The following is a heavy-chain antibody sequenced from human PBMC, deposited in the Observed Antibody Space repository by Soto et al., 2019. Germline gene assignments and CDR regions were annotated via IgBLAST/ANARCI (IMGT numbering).Heavy chain of an antibody. CDR3: TTGSSGWSQGGFDP. J-gene: IGHJ5*02. V-gene: IGHV3-23*01. CDR1: GFTFSSYA. CDR2: ISGSGGST. D-gene: IGHD6-19*01. Sequence: VGSLRLSCAASGFTFSSYAMSWVRQAPGKGLEWVSAISGSGGSTYYADSVKGRFTISRDNSKNTLYLQMNSLKTEDTAVYYCTTGSSGWSQGGFDPWGQGTLVTVSS.